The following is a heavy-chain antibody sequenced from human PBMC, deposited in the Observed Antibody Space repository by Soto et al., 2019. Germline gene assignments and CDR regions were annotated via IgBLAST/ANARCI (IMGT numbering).Heavy chain of an antibody. CDR3: ARRFDSYGDYFDY. CDR1: GGSISSSSYY. Sequence: SETLSLTCTVSGGSISSSSYYWGWIRQPPGKGLEWIGSIYYSGSTYYNPSLKSRVTISVDTSKNQFSLKLSSVTAADTAVYYCARRFDSYGDYFDYWGQGTLVTV. J-gene: IGHJ4*02. D-gene: IGHD5-18*01. V-gene: IGHV4-39*01. CDR2: IYYSGST.